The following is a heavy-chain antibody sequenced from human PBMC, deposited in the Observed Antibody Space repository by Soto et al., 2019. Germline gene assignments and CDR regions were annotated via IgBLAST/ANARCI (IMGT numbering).Heavy chain of an antibody. J-gene: IGHJ6*02. V-gene: IGHV4-31*03. CDR2: IYYSGST. CDR3: ARDYSGYDLRYYYYGMDV. D-gene: IGHD5-12*01. Sequence: PSETLSITCTVSGYSISSGGYYWSWLRPHPGKGLEWIGYIYYSGSTYYNPSLKSRVTISVDTSKNQFSLKLSSVTAADTAVYYCARDYSGYDLRYYYYGMDVWGQGTTVTVSS. CDR1: GYSISSGGYY.